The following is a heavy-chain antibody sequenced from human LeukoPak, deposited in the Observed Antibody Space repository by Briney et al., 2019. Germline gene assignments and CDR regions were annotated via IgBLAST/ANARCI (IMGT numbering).Heavy chain of an antibody. J-gene: IGHJ6*02. V-gene: IGHV1-18*01. Sequence: ASVKVSSKASGYTFTSYGISWVRQAPGQGLEWMGWFSAYNGNTNYAQKLQGRVTMTTDTSTSTAYMELRSLRSDDTAVYYCARWWFGESYYYYGMDVWGQGTTVTVSS. CDR3: ARWWFGESYYYYGMDV. CDR1: GYTFTSYG. D-gene: IGHD3-10*01. CDR2: FSAYNGNT.